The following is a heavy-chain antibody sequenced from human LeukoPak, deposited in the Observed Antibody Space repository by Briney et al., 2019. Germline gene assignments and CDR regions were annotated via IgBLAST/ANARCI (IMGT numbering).Heavy chain of an antibody. V-gene: IGHV4-38-2*02. CDR2: IYHSGST. J-gene: IGHJ3*02. Sequence: SETLSLTCTVSGYSISSGYYWGWIRQPPGKGLEWIGSIYHSGSTYYNPSLKSRVTISVDTSKIQFSLKLSSVTAADTAVYYCARVFGSGYDFRGAFDIWGQGTMVTVSS. CDR3: ARVFGSGYDFRGAFDI. D-gene: IGHD5-12*01. CDR1: GYSISSGYY.